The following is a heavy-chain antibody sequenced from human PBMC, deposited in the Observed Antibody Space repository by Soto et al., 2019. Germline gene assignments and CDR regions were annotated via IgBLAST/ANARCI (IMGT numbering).Heavy chain of an antibody. CDR3: ARMAGPPPQDAFDI. D-gene: IGHD6-19*01. V-gene: IGHV3-48*01. CDR1: GFTFSSYS. CDR2: ISSSSSTI. J-gene: IGHJ3*02. Sequence: GGSLRLSCAASGFTFSSYSMNWVRQAPGKGLEWVSYISSSSSTIYYADSVKGRFTISRDNAKNSLYLQMNSLRAEDTAVYYCARMAGPPPQDAFDIWGQGTMVTVSS.